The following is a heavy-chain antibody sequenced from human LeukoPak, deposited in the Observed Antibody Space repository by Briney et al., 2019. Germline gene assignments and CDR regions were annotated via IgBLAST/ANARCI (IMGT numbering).Heavy chain of an antibody. J-gene: IGHJ6*03. CDR2: IYHSGST. D-gene: IGHD6-13*01. Sequence: SETLSLTCTVSGYSISSGYYWGWIRQPPGKGLEWIGSIYHSGSTYYNPSLKSRVTISVDTSKNQFSLKLSSVTAADTAVYYCARHPTASPYSGTWRPIYYFYYMDVWSKGTPVTVSS. CDR3: ARHPTASPYSGTWRPIYYFYYMDV. V-gene: IGHV4-38-2*02. CDR1: GYSISSGYY.